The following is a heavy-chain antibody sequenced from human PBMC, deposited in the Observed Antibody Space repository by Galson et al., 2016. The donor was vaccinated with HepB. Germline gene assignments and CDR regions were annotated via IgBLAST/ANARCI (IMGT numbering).Heavy chain of an antibody. CDR2: IRSKPNSYAT. CDR1: GFTFSGSA. V-gene: IGHV3-73*01. Sequence: SLRLSCAASGFTFSGSAIHWVRQASGKGMEWVGRIRSKPNSYATAYAASVEGRFTISRDDSKNTAYLQMNSLKTEDTAVYYCTRLEVDTHIYYYTQWGQGTLVTVSS. J-gene: IGHJ4*02. D-gene: IGHD3-22*01. CDR3: TRLEVDTHIYYYTQ.